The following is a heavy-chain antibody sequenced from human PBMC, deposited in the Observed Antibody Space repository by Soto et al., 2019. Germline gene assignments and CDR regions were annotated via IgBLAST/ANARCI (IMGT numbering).Heavy chain of an antibody. D-gene: IGHD3-9*01. V-gene: IGHV2-5*02. CDR3: AHKGPEDWPLDK. J-gene: IGHJ4*02. CDR2: IYWDDSK. Sequence: QITLKESGPPLVRPTQTLTLTCAFSGFSLSTSGVGVGWIRQPPGKALEWHAVIYWDDSKHYRPSLRSRLTITKDTYKNQVVRTMTNMDPMDTRTHYCAHKGPEDWPLDKWGQGTLVT. CDR1: GFSLSTSGVG.